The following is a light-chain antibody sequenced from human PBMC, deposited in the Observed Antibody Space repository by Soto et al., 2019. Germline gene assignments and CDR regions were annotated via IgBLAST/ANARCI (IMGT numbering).Light chain of an antibody. CDR1: QSLSSY. V-gene: IGKV3-11*01. J-gene: IGKJ4*01. CDR2: DAS. Sequence: EIVFTHSPATLSLSPVERATLSFRASQSLSSYLAWYQQKPGQAPRLLIYDASNRATGIPARLSGSGSGTDFTLTISSLEPEDFAVYYCKQRTNWLTFGGGTKVDIK. CDR3: KQRTNWLT.